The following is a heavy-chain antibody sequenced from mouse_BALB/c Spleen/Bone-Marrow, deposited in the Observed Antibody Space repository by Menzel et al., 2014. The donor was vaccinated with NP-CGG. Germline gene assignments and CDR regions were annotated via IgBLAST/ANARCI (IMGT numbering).Heavy chain of an antibody. D-gene: IGHD1-1*01. CDR3: ARYRYYGSSYAMDY. CDR1: GINIKDTY. Sequence: EVQLQQSGAELVKPGASVKLSCTASGINIKDTYMHWVMQRPEQGLEWIGRIDPANGNTKYDPKFQGKATITADTSSSTAYLQLSSLTSEDTAVYYCARYRYYGSSYAMDYWGQGTSVTVSS. CDR2: IDPANGNT. V-gene: IGHV14-3*02. J-gene: IGHJ4*01.